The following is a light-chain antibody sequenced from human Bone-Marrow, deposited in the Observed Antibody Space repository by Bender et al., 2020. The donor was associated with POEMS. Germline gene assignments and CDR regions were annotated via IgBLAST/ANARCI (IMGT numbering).Light chain of an antibody. CDR3: SSYTTSSTWV. V-gene: IGLV2-14*02. J-gene: IGLJ3*02. CDR2: EVS. CDR1: SSDVGSYKF. Sequence: QSALTQPASVSGSPGQSITISCTGTSSDVGSYKFVSWYQQHPGKAPKVMIYEVSKGPSGVSNRFSGSKSGNTASLTISGLQAEDEADYYCSSYTTSSTWVFGGGTKLTVL.